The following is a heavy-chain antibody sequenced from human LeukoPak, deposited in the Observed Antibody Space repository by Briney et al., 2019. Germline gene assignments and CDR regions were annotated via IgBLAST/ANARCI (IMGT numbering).Heavy chain of an antibody. V-gene: IGHV4-61*02. Sequence: SETLSLTCTVSGDSISSGDYYWSWIRQPAGKGLEWIGRISSSGSTNYNPSLKSRVTISVDTSKNQFSLKLSSVTAADTAVYYCARPGEVVVTGNDAFDIRGQGTMVTVSS. CDR2: ISSSGST. CDR3: ARPGEVVVTGNDAFDI. J-gene: IGHJ3*02. D-gene: IGHD3-22*01. CDR1: GDSISSGDYY.